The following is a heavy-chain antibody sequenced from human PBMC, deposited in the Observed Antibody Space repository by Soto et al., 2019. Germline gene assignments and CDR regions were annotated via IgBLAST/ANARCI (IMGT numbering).Heavy chain of an antibody. D-gene: IGHD3-22*01. CDR3: AMTRLYDTGTNDYHRDALDI. CDR1: GFSFGTYV. J-gene: IGHJ3*02. CDR2: ISGSGGRV. Sequence: EVQLLESGGGMVEPWGSLKLSCAASGFSFGTYVMNWVRQAPGKGLEWVSGISGSGGRVYSADSVKGRFTISRDNSRNTLYLQMNSLRAEDTAIYYCAMTRLYDTGTNDYHRDALDIWGQGTQVTVSS. V-gene: IGHV3-23*01.